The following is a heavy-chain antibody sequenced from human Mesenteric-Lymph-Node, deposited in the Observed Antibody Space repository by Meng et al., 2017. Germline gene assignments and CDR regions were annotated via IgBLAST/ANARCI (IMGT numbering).Heavy chain of an antibody. Sequence: GESLKISCAASGFTFSSYEMNWVRQAPGKGLEWVSYISSSSSYIYYADSVKGRFTISRDAVKSSLYLQMNSLRPEDTALYYCVKDIRPGGADVWGQGTTVTVSS. CDR1: GFTFSSYE. D-gene: IGHD1-14*01. CDR3: VKDIRPGGADV. J-gene: IGHJ6*02. CDR2: ISSSSSYI. V-gene: IGHV3-21*05.